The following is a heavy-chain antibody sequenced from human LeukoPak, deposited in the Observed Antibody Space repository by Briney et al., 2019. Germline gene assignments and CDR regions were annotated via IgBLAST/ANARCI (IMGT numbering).Heavy chain of an antibody. Sequence: GASVKVSCKASGYTFTGYYMHWVRQAPGQGLEWMGWINPNSGDTNYAQKFQGRVTMTRDTSISTAYMELSRLRSDDTAVYYCATDLATVVTVTNYWGQGTLVTVSS. D-gene: IGHD4-23*01. V-gene: IGHV1-2*02. CDR1: GYTFTGYY. CDR2: INPNSGDT. CDR3: ATDLATVVTVTNY. J-gene: IGHJ4*02.